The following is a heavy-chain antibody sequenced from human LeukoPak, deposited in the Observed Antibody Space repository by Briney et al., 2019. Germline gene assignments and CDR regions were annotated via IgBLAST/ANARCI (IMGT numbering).Heavy chain of an antibody. CDR3: ARDTLWFGELPYNWFDP. D-gene: IGHD3-10*01. J-gene: IGHJ5*02. V-gene: IGHV1-2*02. CDR1: GYTFTSYD. Sequence: ASVKVSCKASGYTFTSYDINWVRQATGQGLEWMGWINPNSGGTNYAQKFQGRVTMTRDTSISTAYMELSRLRSDDTALYYCARDTLWFGELPYNWFDPWGQGTLVTVSS. CDR2: INPNSGGT.